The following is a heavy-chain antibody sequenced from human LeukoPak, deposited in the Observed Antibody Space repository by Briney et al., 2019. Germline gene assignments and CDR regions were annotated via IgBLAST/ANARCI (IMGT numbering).Heavy chain of an antibody. V-gene: IGHV4-59*01. CDR2: IYYSGST. J-gene: IGHJ5*02. Sequence: SETLSLTCTVSGGSISSYYWSWIRQPPGKGLEWIGYIYYSGSTNYNPSLKSRVTISVDTSKNQFSLKLSSVTAADTAVYYCARAGRFDSSGYCFGWFDPWGQGTLVTVSS. D-gene: IGHD3-22*01. CDR1: GGSISSYY. CDR3: ARAGRFDSSGYCFGWFDP.